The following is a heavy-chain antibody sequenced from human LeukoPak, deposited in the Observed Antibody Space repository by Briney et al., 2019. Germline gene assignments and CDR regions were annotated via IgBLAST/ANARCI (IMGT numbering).Heavy chain of an antibody. V-gene: IGHV4-39*07. D-gene: IGHD3-16*01. CDR2: IYYNGNT. CDR3: ASDVRCKKYRGRGCYFDY. CDR1: GGSISSSSYY. J-gene: IGHJ4*02. Sequence: PSETLSLTCTVSGGSISSSSYYWGWIRQPPGKGLEWIANIYYNGNTYYNPSLKSRVTVSVDTSKNQFSLNLSPVTAADTAVYYCASDVRCKKYRGRGCYFDYWGQGILVTVSS.